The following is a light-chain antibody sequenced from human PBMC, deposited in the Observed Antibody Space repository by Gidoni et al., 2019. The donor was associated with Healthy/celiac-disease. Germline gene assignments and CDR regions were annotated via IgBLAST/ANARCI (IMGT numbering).Light chain of an antibody. Sequence: LVLTHSPGTLSLSPGERATLSCRASQSVRSSYLAWYQQKPCQAPRLLIYGTSSRATGIPDRFSGSGSGTDFILTISRLEPEDFAVYYCQQYGSSPLTFGGXTKVEIK. CDR2: GTS. CDR1: QSVRSSY. J-gene: IGKJ4*02. V-gene: IGKV3-20*01. CDR3: QQYGSSPLT.